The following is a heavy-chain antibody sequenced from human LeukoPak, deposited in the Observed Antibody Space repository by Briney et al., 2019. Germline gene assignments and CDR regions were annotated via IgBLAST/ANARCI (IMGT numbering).Heavy chain of an antibody. CDR1: GYTFTSYD. V-gene: IGHV1-8*01. Sequence: ASVKVSCKASGYTFTSYDINWVRQATGQGLEWMGWMNPNSGNTGYAQKFQGRVTMTRDTSTSTVYMELSSLRSEDTAVYYCARDTDAYFDYWGQGTLVTVSS. J-gene: IGHJ4*02. CDR3: ARDTDAYFDY. D-gene: IGHD2-2*02. CDR2: MNPNSGNT.